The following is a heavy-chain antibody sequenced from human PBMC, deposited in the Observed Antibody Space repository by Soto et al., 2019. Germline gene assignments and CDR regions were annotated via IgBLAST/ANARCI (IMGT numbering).Heavy chain of an antibody. CDR3: ERQRGAARPVHHYGMAV. J-gene: IGHJ6*02. D-gene: IGHD6-6*01. Sequence: QVQLVQSGAEVKKPWSSVTVSCKASGGTFSSYAISWVRQAPGQGLEWMGGIIPIFGTANYAQKFQGRVTITADESTSTAYMELSSLRSEDTAVYYCERQRGAARPVHHYGMAVWGQGTTVTGS. CDR1: GGTFSSYA. CDR2: IIPIFGTA. V-gene: IGHV1-69*01.